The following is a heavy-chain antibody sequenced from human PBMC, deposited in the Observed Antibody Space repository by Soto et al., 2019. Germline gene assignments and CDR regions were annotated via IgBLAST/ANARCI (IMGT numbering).Heavy chain of an antibody. V-gene: IGHV1-8*01. CDR2: MNPNSGNT. Sequence: GTAGKVTFRSSGYTFTSYDINWVRQATGQGLDWMGWMNPNSGNTGYAQKFQGRVTMTRNTSISTAYMELNSLRDEDTAVYYCARVWAETYYYDRSGPRWGQGTLVTVSS. CDR1: GYTFTSYD. J-gene: IGHJ4*02. CDR3: ARVWAETYYYDRSGPR. D-gene: IGHD3-22*01.